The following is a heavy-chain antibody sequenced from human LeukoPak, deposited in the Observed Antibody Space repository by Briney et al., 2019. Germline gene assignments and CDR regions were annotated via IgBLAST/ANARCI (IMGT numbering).Heavy chain of an antibody. CDR3: ARSRLYVSGIYH. Sequence: SETLSLTCTVSGGSISSSSYYWGWIRQPPGKGLEWIGSIYYSGSTYYNPSLKSRVTISVDTSKNQFSLKLSSVTAADTAVYYCARSRLYVSGIYHWGQGTLVTVSS. V-gene: IGHV4-39*01. CDR1: GGSISSSSYY. CDR2: IYYSGST. D-gene: IGHD3-10*01. J-gene: IGHJ4*02.